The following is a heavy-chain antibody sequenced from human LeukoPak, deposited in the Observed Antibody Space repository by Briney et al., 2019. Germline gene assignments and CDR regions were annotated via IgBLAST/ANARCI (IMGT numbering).Heavy chain of an antibody. CDR1: GYTFTSYY. J-gene: IGHJ4*02. V-gene: IGHV1-46*01. Sequence: ASVKVSCKASGYTFTSYYMHWVRQAPGQGLEWMGIINPSGGSTSYAQKFQGRVTMTRDTSTSTVYMELSSLRSEDTAVYYCARDADEEMATIGLLDYWGQGTLVTVSS. CDR3: ARDADEEMATIGLLDY. CDR2: INPSGGST. D-gene: IGHD5-24*01.